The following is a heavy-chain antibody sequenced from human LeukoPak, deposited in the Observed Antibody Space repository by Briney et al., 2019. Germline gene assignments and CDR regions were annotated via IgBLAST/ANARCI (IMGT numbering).Heavy chain of an antibody. CDR1: GFTFSSYA. Sequence: QPGRSLRLSCAASGFTFSSYAMHWVRQAPGKGLEWVAVISYDGSNKYYADSVKGRFTISRDNSKNTLYLQMNSLRAEDTAVYYCARDRAVAGSYYYYGMDVWGQGTTVTVSS. D-gene: IGHD6-19*01. V-gene: IGHV3-30*04. J-gene: IGHJ6*02. CDR3: ARDRAVAGSYYYYGMDV. CDR2: ISYDGSNK.